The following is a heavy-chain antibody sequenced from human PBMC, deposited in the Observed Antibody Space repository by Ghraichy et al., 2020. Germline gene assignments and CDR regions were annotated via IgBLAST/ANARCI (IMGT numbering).Heavy chain of an antibody. CDR2: ITSTSRSI. J-gene: IGHJ6*02. CDR3: ARASRVVRFYYYDGMDV. CDR1: GFTFSSYN. D-gene: IGHD2-21*01. V-gene: IGHV3-48*02. Sequence: GALRLSCVGSGFTFSSYNMNWVRQSPGKGLEWVSYITSTSRSIFDADSVKGRFTISRDNAKNSLSLQMNSLRDEDTAVYYCARASRVVRFYYYDGMDVWGQGTTVTVSS.